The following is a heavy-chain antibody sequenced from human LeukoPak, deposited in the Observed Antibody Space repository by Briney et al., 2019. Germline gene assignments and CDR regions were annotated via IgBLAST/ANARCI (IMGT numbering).Heavy chain of an antibody. CDR1: GFTFSSYS. D-gene: IGHD2-2*01. J-gene: IGHJ4*02. CDR2: ISSSSSYI. CDR3: ARVGCSSTSCYDMDY. Sequence: PRGSLRLSCAASGFTFSSYSMNWVRQAPGKGLEWVSSISSSSSYIYYADSVKGRFTISRDNAKNSLYLQMNSLRAEDTAVYYCARVGCSSTSCYDMDYWGQGTLVTVSS. V-gene: IGHV3-21*01.